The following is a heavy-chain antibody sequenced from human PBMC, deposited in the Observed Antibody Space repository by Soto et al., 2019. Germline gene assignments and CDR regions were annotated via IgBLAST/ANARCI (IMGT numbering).Heavy chain of an antibody. CDR3: ARQKDTAMVNFDY. CDR2: IYYSGNT. D-gene: IGHD5-18*01. V-gene: IGHV4-39*01. CDR1: GGSISSSSYY. Sequence: TSETLSLTCTVSGGSISSSSYYWGWIRQPPGKGLEWIGSIYYSGNTYYNPSLKSRVTISVDTSKNQFSLKLSSVTAADTAVYYCARQKDTAMVNFDYWGQGTLVTVSS. J-gene: IGHJ4*02.